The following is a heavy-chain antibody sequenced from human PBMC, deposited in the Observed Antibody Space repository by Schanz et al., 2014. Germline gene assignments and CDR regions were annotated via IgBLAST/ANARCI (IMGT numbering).Heavy chain of an antibody. J-gene: IGHJ6*02. CDR2: ISSSSSYT. D-gene: IGHD6-19*01. CDR1: GFTFSDYY. V-gene: IGHV3-11*06. Sequence: QVQLVESGGGLVKPGGSLRLSCVASGFTFSDYYMSWIRQAPGKGLEWVSYISSSSSYTNYADSVKGRFTISRDNAKNSLYLQMNSLRAEDTAVYYCARSYSSGWCPYYYGMDVWGQGTTVTVSS. CDR3: ARSYSSGWCPYYYGMDV.